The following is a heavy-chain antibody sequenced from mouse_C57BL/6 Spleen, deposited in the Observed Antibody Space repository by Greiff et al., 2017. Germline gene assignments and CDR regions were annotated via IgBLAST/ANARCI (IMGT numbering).Heavy chain of an antibody. CDR3: ARDYGSSYVFAY. D-gene: IGHD1-1*01. Sequence: EVKLQESGPGMVKPSQSLSLTCTVSGYSITSGYDWHWIRHFPGNKLEWMGFISYSGSTNYNPSLKSRISITHDTFKIQFFLKWNAVTTENTATYDCARDYGSSYVFAYWGQGTLVTVSA. V-gene: IGHV3-1*01. CDR2: ISYSGST. J-gene: IGHJ3*01. CDR1: GYSITSGYD.